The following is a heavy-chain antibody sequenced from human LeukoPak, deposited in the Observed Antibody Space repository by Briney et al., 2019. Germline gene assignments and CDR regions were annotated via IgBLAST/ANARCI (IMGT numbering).Heavy chain of an antibody. CDR2: ISAYNGNT. V-gene: IGHV1-18*01. J-gene: IGHJ3*02. CDR1: GYTFTSYG. Sequence: GASVKVSCKASGYTFTSYGISWVRQAPGQGLEWMGWISAYNGNTNYAQKFQGRVTMTRDTSISTAYMELSRLRSDDTAVYYCARESSGSGPDAFDIWGQGTMVTVSS. D-gene: IGHD2-15*01. CDR3: ARESSGSGPDAFDI.